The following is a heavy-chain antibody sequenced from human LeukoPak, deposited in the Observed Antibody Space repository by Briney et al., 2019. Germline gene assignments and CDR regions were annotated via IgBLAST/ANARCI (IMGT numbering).Heavy chain of an antibody. CDR2: INTNTGNP. CDR3: AKVEGYCMSTSCYPDY. CDR1: GYTFTGYA. J-gene: IGHJ4*02. V-gene: IGHV7-4-1*02. D-gene: IGHD2-2*01. Sequence: ASVKVSCKASGYTFTGYAINWVRQAPGQGLQWMGWINTNTGNPTYAPDFTGRFLFSVDTSVSTAYLEISSLKAEDTAVYYCAKVEGYCMSTSCYPDYWGQGTLVTVSS.